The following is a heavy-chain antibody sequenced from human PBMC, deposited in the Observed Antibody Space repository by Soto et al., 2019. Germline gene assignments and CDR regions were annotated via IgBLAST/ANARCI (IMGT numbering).Heavy chain of an antibody. CDR2: IYHSGST. Sequence: PSETLSLTCTVSGGSISGGYWGWIRQPPGKGLEWIGYIYHSGSTYYNPSLKSRVTISVDRSKNQFSLKLSSVTAADTAVYYCARVPGPWGQGTLVTVSS. V-gene: IGHV4-30-2*01. CDR1: GGSISGGY. D-gene: IGHD7-27*01. J-gene: IGHJ5*02. CDR3: ARVPGP.